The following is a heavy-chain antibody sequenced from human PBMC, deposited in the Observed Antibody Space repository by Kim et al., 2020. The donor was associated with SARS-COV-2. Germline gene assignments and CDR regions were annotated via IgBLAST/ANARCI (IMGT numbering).Heavy chain of an antibody. CDR3: ARYGGIAAAGYGERLYYYGMDV. CDR1: GFTFSDYY. J-gene: IGHJ6*02. CDR2: ISSSSSYT. Sequence: GGSLRLSCAASGFTFSDYYMSWIRQAPGKGLEWVSYISSSSSYTNYADSVKGRFTISRDNAKNSLYLQMNSLRAEDTAVYYCARYGGIAAAGYGERLYYYGMDVWGQGTTVTVSS. D-gene: IGHD6-13*01. V-gene: IGHV3-11*03.